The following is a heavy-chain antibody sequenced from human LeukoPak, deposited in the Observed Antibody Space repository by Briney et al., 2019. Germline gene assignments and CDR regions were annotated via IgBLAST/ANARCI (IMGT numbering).Heavy chain of an antibody. Sequence: GGSLRLSCAASGFTFSSYGMNWVRQAPGKGLEWLSYLSNTNMIHYAESVKGRFTISRDNAKNSLYLQMDGLRTEDTAVDYCARRGETAMVGESRGRGNLVTVSS. D-gene: IGHD5-18*01. J-gene: IGHJ4*02. CDR3: ARRGETAMVGES. CDR1: GFTFSSYG. V-gene: IGHV3-48*01. CDR2: LSNTNMI.